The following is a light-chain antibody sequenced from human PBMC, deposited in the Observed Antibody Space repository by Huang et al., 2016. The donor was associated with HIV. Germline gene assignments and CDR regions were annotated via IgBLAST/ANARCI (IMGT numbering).Light chain of an antibody. CDR1: QSLLNSNGYNY. CDR2: LGS. V-gene: IGKV2-28*01. J-gene: IGKJ4*01. CDR3: MQALQTPLT. Sequence: DIVMTQFPLSLPVTPGEPASISCRSSQSLLNSNGYNYLDWYLQKPGLSPQLLIYLGSNRASGVPDRFRGSVAGTDFTLQISRVEAEDVGMYYCMQALQTPLTFGAGTKVEI.